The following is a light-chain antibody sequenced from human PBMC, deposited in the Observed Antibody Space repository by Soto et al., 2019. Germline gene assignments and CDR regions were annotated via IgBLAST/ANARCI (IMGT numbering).Light chain of an antibody. J-gene: IGLJ1*01. Sequence: QSVLTQPPSVSGAPGQRVTISCTGSSSNIGAGYDVHWYQQLPGTAPKLLIHVNSNRASGVPERFFGSKSGTSASLAITGLQAEDEADYYCQSYDSSLSAFFGTGTKLTVL. CDR3: QSYDSSLSAF. CDR1: SSNIGAGYD. CDR2: VNS. V-gene: IGLV1-40*01.